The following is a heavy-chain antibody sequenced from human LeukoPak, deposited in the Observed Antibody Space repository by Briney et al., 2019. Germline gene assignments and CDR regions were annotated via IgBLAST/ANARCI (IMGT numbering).Heavy chain of an antibody. CDR1: GGSFSGYY. CDR2: INHSGST. J-gene: IGHJ4*02. V-gene: IGHV4-34*01. D-gene: IGHD3-22*01. Sequence: SETLSLTCAVYGGSFSGYYWSWIRQPPGKGLEWIGEINHSGSTNYNPSLKSRVTITVDTSKNQFSLKLSSVTAADTAVYYCARGGSSIRGYYSEFDYWGQGTLVTVSS. CDR3: ARGGSSIRGYYSEFDY.